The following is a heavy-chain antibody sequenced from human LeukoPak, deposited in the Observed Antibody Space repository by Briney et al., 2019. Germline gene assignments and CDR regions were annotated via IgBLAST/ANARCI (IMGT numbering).Heavy chain of an antibody. J-gene: IGHJ5*02. CDR1: GYTLTELS. V-gene: IGHV1-24*01. D-gene: IGHD3-9*01. CDR3: ATTHFFYDILTGYYRHNWFDP. CDR2: FDPEDGET. Sequence: GASVKVSCKVSGYTLTELSMHWVRQAPGKGIEWMGGFDPEDGETIYAHKVQGRVTMTEDTSTDTAYMELSSLRSEDTAVYYCATTHFFYDILTGYYRHNWFDPWGQGTLVTVSS.